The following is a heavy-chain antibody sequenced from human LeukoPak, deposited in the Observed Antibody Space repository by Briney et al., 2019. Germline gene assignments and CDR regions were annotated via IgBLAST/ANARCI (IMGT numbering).Heavy chain of an antibody. CDR3: ARDQSPWFFDY. Sequence: TSQTLSLTCTVSGGSISSGGYYWNWIRQHPGKGLEWIGYIYYSGSTYYNPPLKSRVTISVDTSKNQSSLKLSSVTAADTAVYYCARDQSPWFFDYWGQGTLVTVSS. CDR1: GGSISSGGYY. V-gene: IGHV4-31*03. CDR2: IYYSGST. D-gene: IGHD3-9*01. J-gene: IGHJ4*02.